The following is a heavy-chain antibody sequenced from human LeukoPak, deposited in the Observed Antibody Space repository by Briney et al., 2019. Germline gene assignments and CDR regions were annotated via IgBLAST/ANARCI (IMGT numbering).Heavy chain of an antibody. CDR3: ARYDDGEGSGSHNFDY. CDR1: GVSISSSSYY. CDR2: IYYSGST. V-gene: IGHV4-39*01. J-gene: IGHJ4*02. D-gene: IGHD1-26*01. Sequence: SETLSLTCTVSGVSISSSSYYWGWIRRPPGQGLEWIGSIYYSGSTYYNPSLKSRVTISVDTSKNQFSLKLSSVTAADTAVYYCARYDDGEGSGSHNFDYWGQGTLVTVSS.